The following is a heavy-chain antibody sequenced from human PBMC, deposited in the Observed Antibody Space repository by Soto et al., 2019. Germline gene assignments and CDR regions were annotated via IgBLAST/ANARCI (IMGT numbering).Heavy chain of an antibody. CDR3: ARGGGDGGQYYYGMDG. V-gene: IGHV3-11*01. J-gene: IGHJ6*02. CDR1: GFTFSDYY. Sequence: PGGSLRLSCAPSGFTFSDYYMSWIRQAPGKGLEWVSYITSSGRTIFYADSVKGRFTISRDNAKNSLYLQMNSLRAEDTAVYYCARGGGDGGQYYYGMDGWGQGTTVTVSS. CDR2: ITSSGRTI. D-gene: IGHD3-16*01.